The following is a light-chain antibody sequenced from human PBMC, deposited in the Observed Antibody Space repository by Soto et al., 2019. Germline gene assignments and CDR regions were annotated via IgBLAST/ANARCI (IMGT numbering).Light chain of an antibody. CDR2: GAS. CDR3: QHYGRTPPPDDKSSYT. V-gene: IGKV3-20*01. CDR1: QSVRSSN. J-gene: IGKJ2*01. Sequence: EVVLTQSPGTLSLSPGERATLSCRASQSVRSSNLAWYQQKPGQAPRLLIYGASSRATAIPDRFSGSGSGTDFTLTISRLEPEDFAVYYCQHYGRTPPPDDKSSYTFGQGTKLEIK.